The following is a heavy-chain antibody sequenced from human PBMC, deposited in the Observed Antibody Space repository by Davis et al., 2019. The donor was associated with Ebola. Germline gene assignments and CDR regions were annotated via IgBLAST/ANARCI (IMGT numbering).Heavy chain of an antibody. Sequence: PSETLSLTCGLYGESISGIYWTWVRQPPSKGLEWIGEISHSGRTNYNPSVKSRVRISLDTSKNQVSLNLYSVTAADAGLYYCAGIRGQWLQDWGLGTLVTVSS. CDR2: ISHSGRT. V-gene: IGHV4-34*01. CDR3: AGIRGQWLQD. CDR1: GESISGIY. D-gene: IGHD6-19*01. J-gene: IGHJ4*02.